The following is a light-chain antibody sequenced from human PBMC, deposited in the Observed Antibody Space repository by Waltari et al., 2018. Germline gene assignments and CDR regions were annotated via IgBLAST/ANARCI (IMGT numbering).Light chain of an antibody. V-gene: IGKV1-39*01. CDR1: QNINTY. Sequence: IQMTQSPSSLSAYVADRVTITCRASQNINTYLNWYQQKVGRAPKLLIYATSSLQSGVPSRFSGSGSGTHFTLTINSLQPEDFATYSCQQSYTTPRTFGQGTNLEIK. CDR2: ATS. J-gene: IGKJ2*01. CDR3: QQSYTTPRT.